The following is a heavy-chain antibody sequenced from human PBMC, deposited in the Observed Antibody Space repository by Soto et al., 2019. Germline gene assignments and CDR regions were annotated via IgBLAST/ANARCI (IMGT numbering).Heavy chain of an antibody. CDR1: GFTFSRHA. D-gene: IGHD6-13*01. J-gene: IGHJ4*02. CDR2: LSDSGGSI. V-gene: IGHV3-23*01. Sequence: EVQLLESGGGLVQPGGSLRLSCTASGFTFSRHAMTWVRQAPGKGLEWVSGLSDSGGSIYYADSVKGRFTISRDNSMNTLYLQMNTLRAEDTAIYYCAKVSSSWYAGFFDLWGQETLVTVSS. CDR3: AKVSSSWYAGFFDL.